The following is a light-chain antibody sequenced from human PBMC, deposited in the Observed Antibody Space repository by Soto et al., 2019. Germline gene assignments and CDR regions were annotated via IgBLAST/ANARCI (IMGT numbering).Light chain of an antibody. V-gene: IGLV2-14*01. CDR2: DVS. J-gene: IGLJ3*02. CDR3: SSYTSSDEV. CDR1: SSDVGGYNY. Sequence: QSVLTQPASVSGSPGQSITISCTGTSSDVGGYNYVSWYQQHPGKAPKLMIYDVSNRPSGVSNRFSGSKSGNTASLTISGLQAEDEADYYCSSYTSSDEVFGGGTQLTVL.